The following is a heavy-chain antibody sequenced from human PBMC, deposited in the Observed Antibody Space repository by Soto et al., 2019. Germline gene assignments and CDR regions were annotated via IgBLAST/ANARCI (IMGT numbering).Heavy chain of an antibody. Sequence: SETLSLTCTVSGGSISSGGYYWSWIRQHPGKGLEWIGYIYYSGSTYYNPSLKSRVTISVDTSKNQFSLKLSSVTAADTAVYYCARAWDSGYDYFDYWGQGTLVTVSS. CDR1: GGSISSGGYY. V-gene: IGHV4-31*03. D-gene: IGHD5-12*01. J-gene: IGHJ4*02. CDR2: IYYSGST. CDR3: ARAWDSGYDYFDY.